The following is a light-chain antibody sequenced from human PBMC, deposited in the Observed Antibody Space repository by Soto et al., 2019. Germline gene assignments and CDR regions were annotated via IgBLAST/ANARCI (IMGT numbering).Light chain of an antibody. J-gene: IGKJ4*02. CDR3: QQYNTYPRT. V-gene: IGKV1-5*03. CDR2: KAS. Sequence: DIQMTQSPSTLSASVGDRVTITCRASQSIDSWLAWYQQRPGKAPKLLIYKASSLERGVPSRFSGSGSGTEFTLTISSLQPDDFATYYCQQYNTYPRTFGGGTRVEIK. CDR1: QSIDSW.